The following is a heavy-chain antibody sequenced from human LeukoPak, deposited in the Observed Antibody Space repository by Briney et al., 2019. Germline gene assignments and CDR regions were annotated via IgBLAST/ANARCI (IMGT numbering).Heavy chain of an antibody. CDR1: GGSISSRSYY. V-gene: IGHV4-39*07. CDR3: ARDYGGWYYFDY. D-gene: IGHD6-19*01. J-gene: IGHJ4*02. CDR2: IYYSGST. Sequence: SETLALTCTVSGGSISSRSYYWGWIRQPPGKGLEWIGSIYYSGSTYYNPSLKSRVTISVDTSKNQFSLKLSSVTAADTAVYYCARDYGGWYYFDYWGQGTLVTVSS.